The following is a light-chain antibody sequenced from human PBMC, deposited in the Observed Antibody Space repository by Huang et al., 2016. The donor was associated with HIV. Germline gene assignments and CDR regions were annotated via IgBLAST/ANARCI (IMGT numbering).Light chain of an antibody. CDR3: QQRDNWPPIT. Sequence: EIVLTQSPATLSLSPGERATLSCRASQSVRNYLAWYQQKPGQAPTLLNYDASHRATGIPARFSGSGSGTDFTLTISSLEPEDFAVYYCQQRDNWPPITFGQGTRLDIK. CDR1: QSVRNY. V-gene: IGKV3-11*01. CDR2: DAS. J-gene: IGKJ5*01.